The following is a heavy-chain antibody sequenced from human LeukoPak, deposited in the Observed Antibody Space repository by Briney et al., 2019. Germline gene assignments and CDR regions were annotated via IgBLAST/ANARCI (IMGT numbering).Heavy chain of an antibody. D-gene: IGHD3-9*01. J-gene: IGHJ5*02. V-gene: IGHV1-18*01. CDR3: ARESRSLKRLVIEGWFDP. CDR2: ISAYNGNT. Sequence: ASVKVSCKAPGYTFTSFGISWGRQAPGQGLGRMGGISAYNGNTNYSQNLQGRVTMTTATSPRTAYMALRSLRSDATAVYYCARESRSLKRLVIEGWFDPWGQGTLVTVSS. CDR1: GYTFTSFG.